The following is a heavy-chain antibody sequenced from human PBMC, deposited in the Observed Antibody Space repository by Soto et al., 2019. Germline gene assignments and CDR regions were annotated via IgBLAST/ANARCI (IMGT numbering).Heavy chain of an antibody. Sequence: SETLSLTCEVSGVSVSNRTHYWTWIRQPPGKGLEWIGFLYYGGTNYNPSLKSRLTIALDTSKNQISLNLSSVTAADTAVYYCAGTYPVGPNWFDPWGQGTLVTVSS. CDR1: GVSVSNRTHY. J-gene: IGHJ5*02. D-gene: IGHD1-26*01. CDR2: LYYGGT. V-gene: IGHV4-61*01. CDR3: AGTYPVGPNWFDP.